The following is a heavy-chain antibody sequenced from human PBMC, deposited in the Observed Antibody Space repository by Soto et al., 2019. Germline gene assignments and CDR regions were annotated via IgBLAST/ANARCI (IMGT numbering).Heavy chain of an antibody. D-gene: IGHD6-19*01. CDR2: ISVSSSYI. V-gene: IGHV3-21*01. CDR3: ATLQRSGPRWGMDV. J-gene: IGHJ6*02. CDR1: RSAFSSYS. Sequence: GGSLRLSCVASRSAFSSYSISWVRQAPGKGLEWVSSISVSSSYIYYAASVKGRFTISRDNNATSVYLQMKNLRADDTAVYHCATLQRSGPRWGMDVWGQGTTVTVSS.